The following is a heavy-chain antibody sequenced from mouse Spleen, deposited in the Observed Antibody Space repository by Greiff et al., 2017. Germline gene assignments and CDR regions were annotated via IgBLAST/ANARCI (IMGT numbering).Heavy chain of an antibody. V-gene: IGHV5-17*01. CDR3: ATGTGTFAY. CDR1: GFTFSDYG. D-gene: IGHD4-1*01. J-gene: IGHJ3*01. Sequence: EVKLMESGGGLVKPGGSLKLSCAASGFTFSDYGMHWVRQAPEKGLEWVAYISSGSSTIYYADTVKGRFTISRDNAKNTLFLQMTSLRSEDTAMYYCATGTGTFAYWGQGTLVTVSA. CDR2: ISSGSSTI.